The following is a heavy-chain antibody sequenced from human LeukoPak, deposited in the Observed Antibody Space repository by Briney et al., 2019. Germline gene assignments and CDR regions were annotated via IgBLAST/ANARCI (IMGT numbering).Heavy chain of an antibody. J-gene: IGHJ4*02. D-gene: IGHD2-15*01. CDR3: ARDFARSQNSTPLAFDL. CDR2: LYSVGST. V-gene: IGHV3-66*01. CDR1: GFIVGVTS. Sequence: PGGSLRLSCAVSGFIVGVTSMSWIRQAPGKGLEWVSSLYSVGSTYYADSVKGRFSFSRDHSNNTLYLQMNSLRVEGTAVYYCARDFARSQNSTPLAFDLWGQGTLVIVSS.